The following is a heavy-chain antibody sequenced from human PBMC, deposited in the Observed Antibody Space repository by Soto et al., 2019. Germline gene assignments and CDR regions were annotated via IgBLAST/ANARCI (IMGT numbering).Heavy chain of an antibody. J-gene: IGHJ4*02. V-gene: IGHV4-30-2*01. CDR3: ARLRDDRSVFDY. CDR2: IYHSGST. D-gene: IGHD3-22*01. Sequence: SETLSLTSAVSVGSLSSGGYSWSWIRQPPGKGLEWMGYIYHSGSTYYNPSLKSRVTISVDRSKNQFSLKLSSVTAADTAVYYCARLRDDRSVFDYWGPGALVTVSS. CDR1: VGSLSSGGYS.